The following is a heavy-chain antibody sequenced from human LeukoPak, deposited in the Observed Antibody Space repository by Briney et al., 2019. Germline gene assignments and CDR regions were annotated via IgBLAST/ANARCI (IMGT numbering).Heavy chain of an antibody. J-gene: IGHJ4*02. CDR3: ARAMGCSADFDY. V-gene: IGHV3-30-3*01. D-gene: IGHD2-8*01. CDR1: GFTFSSYA. Sequence: GGSLRLSCAASGFTFSSYAMHWVRQAPGKGLEWVAVISYDGSNKYYADSVKGRFTISRDNSKNTLYLQMSSLRAEDTAVYYCARAMGCSADFDYWGQGTLVTVSS. CDR2: ISYDGSNK.